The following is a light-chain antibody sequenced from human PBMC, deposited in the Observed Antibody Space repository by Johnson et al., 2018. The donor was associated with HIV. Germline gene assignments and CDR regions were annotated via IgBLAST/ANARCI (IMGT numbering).Light chain of an antibody. CDR1: SSNIGNNY. V-gene: IGLV1-51*02. CDR2: ENS. CDR3: GTWDSSLSAGRV. J-gene: IGLJ1*01. Sequence: QSVLTQPPSVSAAPGQKVTISCSGSSSNIGNNYVSWYQQLPGTAPKLLIYENSKRPSGIPDRFSGSQSGTSATLGITGLQTGDEADYYCGTWDSSLSAGRVFGTGTKVTVL.